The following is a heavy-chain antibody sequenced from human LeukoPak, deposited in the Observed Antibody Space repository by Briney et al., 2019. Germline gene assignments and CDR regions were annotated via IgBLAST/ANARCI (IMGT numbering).Heavy chain of an antibody. J-gene: IGHJ6*02. Sequence: GGSLRLSCAASGFTFSTYSMNWVRQAPGKGLEWVSSITSSNYIYYADSVKGRFTISRDNAKNSLYLQMNSLGAEDTALHYCARDRELRYCSSTSCYNYFGMDVWGQGTTVTVSS. V-gene: IGHV3-21*01. D-gene: IGHD2-2*02. CDR2: ITSSNYI. CDR3: ARDRELRYCSSTSCYNYFGMDV. CDR1: GFTFSTYS.